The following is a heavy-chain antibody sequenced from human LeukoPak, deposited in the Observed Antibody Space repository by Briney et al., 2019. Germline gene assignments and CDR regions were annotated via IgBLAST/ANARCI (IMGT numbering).Heavy chain of an antibody. CDR1: GGTFSSYA. V-gene: IGHV1-69*04. J-gene: IGHJ6*02. Sequence: ASVKVSCKASGGTFSSYAISWVRQAPGQGLEWMGRIIPLLGIANYAQKFQGRVTITADKSTSTAYMELSSLRSEDTAVYYCARGGIAAAGQYYYYGMDVWGQGTTVTVSS. CDR3: ARGGIAAAGQYYYYGMDV. CDR2: IIPLLGIA. D-gene: IGHD6-13*01.